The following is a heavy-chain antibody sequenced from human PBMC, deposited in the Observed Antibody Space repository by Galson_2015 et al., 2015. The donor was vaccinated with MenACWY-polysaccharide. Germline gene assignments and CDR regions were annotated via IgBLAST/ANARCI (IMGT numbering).Heavy chain of an antibody. CDR3: AKDSTDFWSVAGRFDH. CDR1: GFTFTSYA. CDR2: TRSSGTNT. Sequence: SLRLSCAASGFTFTSYAMSWVRQAPGKGLEWVSATRSSGTNTYYADSVKGRFTISRDNSKNTPYLQMNSLSAEDTAVYYCAKDSTDFWSVAGRFDHWGQGTLVTVSS. V-gene: IGHV3-23*01. J-gene: IGHJ5*02. D-gene: IGHD3-3*01.